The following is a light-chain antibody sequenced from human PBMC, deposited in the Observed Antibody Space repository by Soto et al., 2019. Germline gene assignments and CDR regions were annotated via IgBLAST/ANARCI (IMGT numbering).Light chain of an antibody. V-gene: IGLV1-40*01. CDR1: SSNIGAGYD. Sequence: QSVPPRSPSVSWAPGDRVTISCTGSSSNIGAGYDVHWYQQLPGTAPKLLIYGNSNRPSGVPDRFSGSKSGTSASLGITGLQAADDADYYCQSYDSSLSGYVFGTGTKVTVL. CDR3: QSYDSSLSGYV. CDR2: GNS. J-gene: IGLJ1*01.